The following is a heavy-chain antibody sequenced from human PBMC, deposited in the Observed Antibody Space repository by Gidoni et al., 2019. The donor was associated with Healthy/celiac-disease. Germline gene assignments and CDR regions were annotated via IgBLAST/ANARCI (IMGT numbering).Heavy chain of an antibody. CDR3: ARHGVERGVPIRDYYYYGMDV. Sequence: SYWIGWVRQMPGKGLEWMGIIYPGDSDTRYSPSFQGQVTISADKSISTAYLQWSSLKASDTAMYYCARHGVERGVPIRDYYYYGMDVWGQGTTVTVSS. CDR1: SYW. CDR2: IYPGDSDT. D-gene: IGHD3-3*02. J-gene: IGHJ6*02. V-gene: IGHV5-51*01.